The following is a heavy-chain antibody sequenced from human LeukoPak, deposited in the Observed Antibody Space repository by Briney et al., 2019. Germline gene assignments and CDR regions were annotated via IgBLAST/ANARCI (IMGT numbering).Heavy chain of an antibody. D-gene: IGHD2-2*02. Sequence: PSETLSLTCTVSGGSISSSSYYWGWIRQPPGKGLEWIGSIYYSGSTYYNPSLKSRDTISVDTSKNQFSLKLSSVAAADTAVYYCARSRCYNCAFDVWGQGTMVTVSS. CDR2: IYYSGST. V-gene: IGHV4-39*07. CDR3: ARSRCYNCAFDV. J-gene: IGHJ3*01. CDR1: GGSISSSSYY.